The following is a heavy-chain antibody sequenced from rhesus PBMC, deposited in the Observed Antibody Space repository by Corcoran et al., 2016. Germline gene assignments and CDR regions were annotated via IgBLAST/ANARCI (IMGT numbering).Heavy chain of an antibody. CDR1: GFTFSTYG. Sequence: EVQLVESGGGLVQPGGSLRLSCEASGFTFSTYGFHWVRQVPVTGLEGVAVISIDESKKDYADSINDRLTISRDNSKNMVYLQRNNLKLEDTAVYYCVRGFYGLDSWGQGVVVTVSS. V-gene: IGHV3-54*02. CDR3: VRGFYGLDS. J-gene: IGHJ6*01. CDR2: ISIDESKK.